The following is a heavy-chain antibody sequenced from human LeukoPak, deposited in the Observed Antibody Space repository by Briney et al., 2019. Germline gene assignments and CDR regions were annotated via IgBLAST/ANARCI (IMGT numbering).Heavy chain of an antibody. J-gene: IGHJ4*02. CDR2: LKHDGSEK. Sequence: GGPLRLSCAASGFTSSSFSMAWVRQSPGKGLEWVARLKHDGSEKNCVDSEKAGFTISTDNAENSLYLQMSSLRAEDTAVYYCAREWWYLDHWGQGTLVTVSS. CDR1: GFTSSSFS. V-gene: IGHV3-7*03. CDR3: AREWWYLDH. D-gene: IGHD2-15*01.